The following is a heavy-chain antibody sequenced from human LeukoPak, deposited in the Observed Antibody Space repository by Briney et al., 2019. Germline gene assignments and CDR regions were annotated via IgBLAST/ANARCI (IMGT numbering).Heavy chain of an antibody. D-gene: IGHD6-13*01. V-gene: IGHV4-4*09. J-gene: IGHJ4*02. Sequence: SETLSLTCTVSGGSISSYFWSWIRQPPGRRLEWIGYIYSGGNTNYSPSLRGRVTSSVDTSKNQFSLKLRSVTAADTAVYYCARAVGLSAAAGLFDYWGQGTLVTVSS. CDR2: IYSGGNT. CDR1: GGSISSYF. CDR3: ARAVGLSAAAGLFDY.